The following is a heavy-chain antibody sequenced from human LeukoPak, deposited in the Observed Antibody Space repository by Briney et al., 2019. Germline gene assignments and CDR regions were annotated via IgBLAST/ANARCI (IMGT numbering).Heavy chain of an antibody. Sequence: SETLSLTCAVYGGSFSGYYWSWIRQPPGKGLEWIGEINHSGSTNYNPSLKSRVTISVDTSKNQFSLKLSSVTAADTAVYYCARDPRLRLGELSFRLDYWGQGTLVIVSS. CDR2: INHSGST. J-gene: IGHJ4*02. CDR3: ARDPRLRLGELSFRLDY. V-gene: IGHV4-34*01. CDR1: GGSFSGYY. D-gene: IGHD3-16*02.